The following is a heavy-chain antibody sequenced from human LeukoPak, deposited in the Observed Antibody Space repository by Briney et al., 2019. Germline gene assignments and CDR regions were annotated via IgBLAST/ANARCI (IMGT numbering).Heavy chain of an antibody. D-gene: IGHD1-26*01. CDR2: ISSSSSII. CDR3: ARAWELLHPFDY. V-gene: IGHV3-48*01. CDR1: GFTFSNYN. J-gene: IGHJ4*02. Sequence: GGSLRLSCAASGFTFSNYNMNWVRQAPGKGLEWVSYISSSSSIIYYADSVKGRFTISRDNAKNSLSLQMNSLRAEDTAVYYCARAWELLHPFDYWGQGTLVTVSS.